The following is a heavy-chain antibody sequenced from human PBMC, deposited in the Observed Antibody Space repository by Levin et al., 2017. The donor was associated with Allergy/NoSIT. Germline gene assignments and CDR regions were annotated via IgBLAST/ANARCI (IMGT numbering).Heavy chain of an antibody. CDR3: ARRRGDYGEGELDY. Sequence: LSLPFPFSFFSIITYYWNLIRQSPGTFLSFLFPPPSLFPPPYIPSLNSRLTISLDTSKNQLSLRLSSVTAADTAVYYCARRRGDYGEGELDYWGQGTLVIVSS. J-gene: IGHJ4*02. V-gene: IGHV4-59*01. CDR2: PPSLFPP. D-gene: IGHD4-17*01. CDR1: FFSIITYY.